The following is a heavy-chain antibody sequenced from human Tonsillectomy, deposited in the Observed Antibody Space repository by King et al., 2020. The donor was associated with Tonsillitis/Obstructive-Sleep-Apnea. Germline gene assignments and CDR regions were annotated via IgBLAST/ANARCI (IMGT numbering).Heavy chain of an antibody. D-gene: IGHD2-2*01. CDR1: GFTFSSYA. J-gene: IGHJ4*02. Sequence: VQLVESGGGLVQPGGSLRLSCAASGFTFSSYAMSWVRQAPGKGLEWVSAISGSGGSTYYADSVKGRFTISRDNSKNTLYLQMTSLRAEDTAVYYCANEGDEWDIVVVPGGVYWGQGTLVTVSS. CDR3: ANEGDEWDIVVVPGGVY. CDR2: ISGSGGST. V-gene: IGHV3-23*04.